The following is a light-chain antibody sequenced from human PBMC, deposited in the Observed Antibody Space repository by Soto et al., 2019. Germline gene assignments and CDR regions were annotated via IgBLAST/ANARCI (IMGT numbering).Light chain of an antibody. V-gene: IGLV2-18*02. CDR1: SSDVGYYNR. Sequence: QSVLTQPPSVSGSPGQSVAISCTGTSSDVGYYNRVSWYQQPPGTAPKLMIYDVSNRPSGIPDRFSGSKSGNAASLTISGLQAEDEADYYCSSYTGSRTYVFGTGTKVTVL. CDR3: SSYTGSRTYV. CDR2: DVS. J-gene: IGLJ1*01.